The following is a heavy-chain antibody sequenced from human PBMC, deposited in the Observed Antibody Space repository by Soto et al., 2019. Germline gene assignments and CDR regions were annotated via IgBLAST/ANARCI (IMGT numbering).Heavy chain of an antibody. D-gene: IGHD2-15*01. V-gene: IGHV5-51*01. CDR2: IYPGDSDT. J-gene: IGHJ6*03. CDR3: ARHTFVVVNKRYYYYMDV. CDR1: GYSFTSYW. Sequence: GESLKISCKGSGYSFTSYWIGWVRQMPGKGLEWMGIIYPGDSDTRYSPSFQGQVTISADKSISTAYLQWSSLKASDTAMYYCARHTFVVVNKRYYYYMDVWGKGTTVTVSS.